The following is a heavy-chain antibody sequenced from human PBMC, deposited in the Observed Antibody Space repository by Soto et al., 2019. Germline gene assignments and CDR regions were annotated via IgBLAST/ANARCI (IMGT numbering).Heavy chain of an antibody. Sequence: QVQLVQSGAEVKKPGSSVNVSCKTSGGTFGNSAVTCVPQAPGQGLEWLGGIVPMFGTANYAQKFQGRVTITADESTITAYMELNSLKTDDTAVYYCARDGDPQSAFWSGPLGGGRFDPWGQGTLVTVSS. CDR2: IVPMFGTA. D-gene: IGHD3-3*01. CDR1: GGTFGNSA. CDR3: ARDGDPQSAFWSGPLGGGRFDP. J-gene: IGHJ5*02. V-gene: IGHV1-69*12.